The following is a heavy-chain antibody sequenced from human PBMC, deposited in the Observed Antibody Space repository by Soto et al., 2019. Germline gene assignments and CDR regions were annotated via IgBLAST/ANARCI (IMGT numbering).Heavy chain of an antibody. CDR3: AREAGGSSSLYYYDDGMDV. CDR2: INAGNGNT. J-gene: IGHJ6*02. V-gene: IGHV1-3*01. CDR1: GYTFTSYA. Sequence: ASVKVSCKASGYTFTSYAMHWVRQAPGQRLEWMGWINAGNGNTKYSQKFQGRVTITRDTSPSTAYMELSSLRSEDTAVYYCAREAGGSSSLYYYDDGMDVWGRGXTVTVSS. D-gene: IGHD6-6*01.